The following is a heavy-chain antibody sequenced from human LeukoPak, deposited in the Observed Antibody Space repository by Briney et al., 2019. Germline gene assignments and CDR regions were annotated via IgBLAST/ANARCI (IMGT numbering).Heavy chain of an antibody. CDR2: IYYSGST. V-gene: IGHV4-39*01. CDR3: ARLSTVTTYWYFDL. J-gene: IGHJ2*01. CDR1: GDSSSNTNW. Sequence: PSETLSLTCAVSGDSSSNTNWWSWVRQPPGRGLEWIGSIYYSGSTYYNPSLKSRVTISVDTSKNQFSLKLSSVTAADTAVYYCARLSTVTTYWYFDLWGRGTLITVSS. D-gene: IGHD4-17*01.